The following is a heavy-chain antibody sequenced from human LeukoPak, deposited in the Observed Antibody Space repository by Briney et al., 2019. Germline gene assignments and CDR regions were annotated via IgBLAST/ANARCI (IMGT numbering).Heavy chain of an antibody. CDR1: GGSISSGGYS. CDR3: ARYRARVDYDSADAFDI. CDR2: IYHSGST. D-gene: IGHD3-3*01. V-gene: IGHV4-30-2*01. Sequence: PSQTLSLTCAVSGGSISSGGYSWSWIRQPPGKGLEWIGYIYHSGSTYYNPSLKSRVTISVDRSKNQFSLKLSSVTAADTAVYYCARYRARVDYDSADAFDIWGQGTMVTVSS. J-gene: IGHJ3*02.